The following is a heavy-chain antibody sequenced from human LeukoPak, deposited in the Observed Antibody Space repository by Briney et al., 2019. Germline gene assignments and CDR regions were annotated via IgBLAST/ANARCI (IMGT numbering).Heavy chain of an antibody. V-gene: IGHV3-30*02. J-gene: IGHJ4*02. CDR2: IQYDGYNK. CDR3: VRDDDYGDYAGY. Sequence: GGSLRLSCAASGFTFSSFGMHWVRQAPGKGLEWVAFIQYDGYNKYYADSVKGRFTISRDNSKYTLSLQLNSQRPEDTSIYDCVRDDDYGDYAGYWGQGTLVTVSS. D-gene: IGHD4-17*01. CDR1: GFTFSSFG.